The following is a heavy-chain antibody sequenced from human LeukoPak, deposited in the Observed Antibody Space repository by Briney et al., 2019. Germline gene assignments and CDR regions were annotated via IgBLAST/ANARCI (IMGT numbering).Heavy chain of an antibody. CDR2: ISSSSSYI. Sequence: GGSLRLSCAASGFTFSSYSMNWVRQAPGKGLEWVSSISSSSSYIYYADSVKGRFTISRDNAKNSLYLQMNSLRAEDTAVYYCARGWPGIVATINYWGQGTVVTVSS. CDR1: GFTFSSYS. V-gene: IGHV3-21*01. J-gene: IGHJ4*02. CDR3: ARGWPGIVATINY. D-gene: IGHD5-12*01.